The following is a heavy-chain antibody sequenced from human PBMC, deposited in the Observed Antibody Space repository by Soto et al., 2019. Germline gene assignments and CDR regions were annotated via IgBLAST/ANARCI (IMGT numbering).Heavy chain of an antibody. J-gene: IGHJ6*02. CDR1: GFTFSDYY. Sequence: LRLSCAASGFTFSDYYMSWIRQAPGKGLEWVSYISSSGSTIYYADSVKGRFTISRDNAKNSLYLQMNSLRAEDTAVYYCARGVFKGLFNYYYYGMDVWGQGTTVTVSS. CDR2: ISSSGSTI. V-gene: IGHV3-11*01. CDR3: ARGVFKGLFNYYYYGMDV. D-gene: IGHD3-22*01.